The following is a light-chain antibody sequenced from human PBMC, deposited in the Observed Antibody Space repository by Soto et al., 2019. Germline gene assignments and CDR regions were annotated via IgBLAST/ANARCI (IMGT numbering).Light chain of an antibody. V-gene: IGKV4-1*01. CDR2: WAS. CDR3: QQYYTTPLLT. CDR1: QSVLYSSKIKNY. J-gene: IGKJ4*01. Sequence: DIVLTQSPDSLAVSLGERATINCKSSQSVLYSSKIKNYLAWYQQKPGQPPKLLIYWASTRESGVPDRFSGSGSGTDFTLTITSLQAEDVAVYYCQQYYTTPLLTFGGGTKVDIK.